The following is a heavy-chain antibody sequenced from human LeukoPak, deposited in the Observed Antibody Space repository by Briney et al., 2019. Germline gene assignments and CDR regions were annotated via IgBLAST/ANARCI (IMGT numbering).Heavy chain of an antibody. J-gene: IGHJ4*02. CDR1: GFTFSSYS. CDR3: ARDLVGYGGNLY. CDR2: ISSSSSYI. D-gene: IGHD4-23*01. Sequence: GGSLRLSCAASGFTFSSYSMNWVRQAPGKGLEWVSSISSSSSYIYYADSVKGRFTISRDNAKNSLYLQMNSLRAEDTAVYYCARDLVGYGGNLYWGQGTLVTVSS. V-gene: IGHV3-21*01.